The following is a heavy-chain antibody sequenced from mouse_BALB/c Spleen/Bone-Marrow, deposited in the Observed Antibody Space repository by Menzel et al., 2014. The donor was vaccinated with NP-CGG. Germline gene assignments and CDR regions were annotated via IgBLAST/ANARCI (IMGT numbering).Heavy chain of an antibody. CDR1: DYSFTNYW. CDR2: IHPSDSET. Sequence: QVQLQQSGAELVRPGASVKLSCKASDYSFTNYWMHWVKQGPGQGLEWIGMIHPSDSETRLNQKFKDKATLTVDKSSSTAYMQLSSPTSEDSAVYYCAGGGSDGWCFDVWGAGTTVTVSS. CDR3: AGGGSDGWCFDV. J-gene: IGHJ1*01. V-gene: IGHV1-74*01.